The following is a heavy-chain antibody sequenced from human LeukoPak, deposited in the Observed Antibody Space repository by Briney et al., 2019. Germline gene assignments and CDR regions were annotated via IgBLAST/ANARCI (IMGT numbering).Heavy chain of an antibody. D-gene: IGHD3-9*01. V-gene: IGHV3-30-3*01. CDR1: GSTFSSSA. CDR3: VRDPGPIGRVFYYFEY. J-gene: IGHJ4*02. Sequence: PGRSLRLSCAASGSTFSSSAMHWVRQAPGKGLEWVAIISYDGSNKYYADSVKGRFTISRDNSKNTLYLQMNSLRAEDTAVYYCVRDPGPIGRVFYYFEYWGQGTLVTVSS. CDR2: ISYDGSNK.